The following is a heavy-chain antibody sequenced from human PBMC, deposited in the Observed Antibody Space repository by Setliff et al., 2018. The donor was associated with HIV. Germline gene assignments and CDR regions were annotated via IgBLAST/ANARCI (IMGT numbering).Heavy chain of an antibody. D-gene: IGHD3-16*01. V-gene: IGHV3-74*03. J-gene: IGHJ5*01. CDR1: GFTFSNSW. CDR3: ARGGANPSWFDS. CDR2: INTDGSSA. Sequence: GGSLRLSCTASGFTFSNSWMHWVRQAPGKGLVWVSRINTDGSSATYADSVRGRFTNSRDNAKNTLYLQMDSLRAEDTAVYYCARGGANPSWFDSWGQGTLVTVSS.